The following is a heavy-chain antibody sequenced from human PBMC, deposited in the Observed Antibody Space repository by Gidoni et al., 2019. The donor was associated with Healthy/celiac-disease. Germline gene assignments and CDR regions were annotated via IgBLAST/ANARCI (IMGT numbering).Heavy chain of an antibody. V-gene: IGHV1-3*01. Sequence: QVQLVQPGAEVTKPGASLQVSCKAYGYTFTSYAMLWVRHAPGPRLEWMGWSNAGNGSTKYSQKFQGRFTFTRDTSASTSYMELISRRSEDTAVYYCARYGYAPKLYFDYWGQGTLVTVSS. D-gene: IGHD5-18*01. J-gene: IGHJ4*02. CDR3: ARYGYAPKLYFDY. CDR1: GYTFTSYA. CDR2: SNAGNGST.